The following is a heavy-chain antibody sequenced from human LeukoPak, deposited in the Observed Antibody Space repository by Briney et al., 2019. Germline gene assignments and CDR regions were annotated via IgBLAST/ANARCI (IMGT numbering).Heavy chain of an antibody. V-gene: IGHV1-8*01. Sequence: GASVKVSCKASGYTFTSYDINWVRQATGQGLEWMGWMNPNSGNTGYAQKFQGRVTMTRNASISTAYMELSSLRSEDTAVYYCARGHDYGSRDGYYYYYYMDVWGKGTTVTVSS. CDR1: GYTFTSYD. D-gene: IGHD4-17*01. CDR3: ARGHDYGSRDGYYYYYYMDV. CDR2: MNPNSGNT. J-gene: IGHJ6*03.